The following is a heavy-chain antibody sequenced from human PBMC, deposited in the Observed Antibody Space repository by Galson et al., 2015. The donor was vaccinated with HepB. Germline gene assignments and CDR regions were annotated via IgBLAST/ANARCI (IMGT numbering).Heavy chain of an antibody. CDR2: ISYDGSNK. V-gene: IGHV3-30*04. D-gene: IGHD2-21*01. Sequence: SLRLSCAASGFTFSSYAMHWVRQAPGKGLEWVAVISYDGSNKYYADSVKGRFTISRDNSKNTLYLQMNSLRAEDTAVYYTTTGWGYLWGQGTLVTVSS. CDR3: TTGWGYL. CDR1: GFTFSSYA. J-gene: IGHJ4*02.